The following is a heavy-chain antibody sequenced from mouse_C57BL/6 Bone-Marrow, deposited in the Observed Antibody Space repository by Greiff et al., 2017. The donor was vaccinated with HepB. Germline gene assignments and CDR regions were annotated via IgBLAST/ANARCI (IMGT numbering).Heavy chain of an antibody. CDR3: ARSDYGSSL. CDR2: IHPNSGST. CDR1: GYTFTSYW. D-gene: IGHD1-1*01. J-gene: IGHJ4*01. Sequence: QVQLKQPGAELVKPGASVKLSCKASGYTFTSYWMHWVKQRPGQGLEWIGMIHPNSGSTNYNEKFKSKATLTVDKSSSTAYMQLSSLTSEDSAVYYCARSDYGSSLWGQGTSVTVSS. V-gene: IGHV1-64*01.